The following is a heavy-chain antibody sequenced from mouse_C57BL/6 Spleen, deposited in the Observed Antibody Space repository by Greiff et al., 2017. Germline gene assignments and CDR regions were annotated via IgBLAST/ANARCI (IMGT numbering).Heavy chain of an antibody. V-gene: IGHV1-69*01. CDR2: IDPSDSYT. D-gene: IGHD1-1*01. Sequence: QVQLQQPGAELVMPGASVKLSCKASGYTFTSYWMHWVKQRPGQGLEWIGEIDPSDSYTNYNQKFKGKSTLTVDKSSSTAYMQLSSLTSEDSAVYYCARRCSRGYFVVWGTGTTVTVSS. CDR1: GYTFTSYW. J-gene: IGHJ1*03. CDR3: ARRCSRGYFVV.